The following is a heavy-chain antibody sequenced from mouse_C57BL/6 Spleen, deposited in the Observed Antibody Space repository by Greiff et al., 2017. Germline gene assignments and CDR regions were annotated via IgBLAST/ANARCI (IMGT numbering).Heavy chain of an antibody. CDR3: ARERSTDYFDY. D-gene: IGHD1-1*01. V-gene: IGHV1-61*01. Sequence: QVQLQQPGAELVRPGSSVKLSRKASGYTFTSYWMDWVKQRPGQGLEWIGNIYPSDSETHYNQKFKDKATLTVDKSSSTAYMQLSSLTSEDSAVYYCARERSTDYFDYWGQGTTLTVSS. CDR2: IYPSDSET. CDR1: GYTFTSYW. J-gene: IGHJ2*01.